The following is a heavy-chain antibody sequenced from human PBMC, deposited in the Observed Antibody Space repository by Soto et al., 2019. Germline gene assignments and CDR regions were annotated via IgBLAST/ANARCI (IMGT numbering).Heavy chain of an antibody. CDR2: ISAYNGNT. D-gene: IGHD3-16*01. CDR1: GYTFTSYG. V-gene: IGHV1-18*01. J-gene: IGHJ4*02. Sequence: QVQLVQSGDEGKKPGASVKVSCKASGYTFTSYGISWVRQAPGQGLEWMGWISAYNGNTNYAQKLQGRVTMTTDTSTSTAYMELRSLRSDDTAVYYCARAHRLGVGPAPKGDYWGQGTLVTVSS. CDR3: ARAHRLGVGPAPKGDY.